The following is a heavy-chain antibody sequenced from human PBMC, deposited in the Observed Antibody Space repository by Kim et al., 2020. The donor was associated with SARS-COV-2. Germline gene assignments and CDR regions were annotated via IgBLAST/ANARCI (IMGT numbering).Heavy chain of an antibody. D-gene: IGHD2-2*01. V-gene: IGHV3-23*01. J-gene: IGHJ4*02. CDR1: GFTFSSYA. CDR2: ISGSGNAT. Sequence: GGSLRLSCAASGFTFSSYAMSWVRQAPGKGLEWVSVISGSGNATYYADSVKGRFTISRDNSKNTLYLQMNSLRAEDTAVYYCAKDHEGRAVVVPAATLGDSWGQGPRVTVSS. CDR3: AKDHEGRAVVVPAATLGDS.